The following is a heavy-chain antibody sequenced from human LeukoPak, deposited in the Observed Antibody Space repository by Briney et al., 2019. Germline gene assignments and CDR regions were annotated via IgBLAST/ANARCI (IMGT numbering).Heavy chain of an antibody. Sequence: GESLKISCKVSGYSFVDQWIGWVRQMPGKGLEWMGVIFPGDSDTRYSPSFKGQVTISADKSISTACLQWSSLKASDTAIYYCAKMYGGAITGTFDYWGQGTLVTFSS. CDR3: AKMYGGAITGTFDY. CDR1: GYSFVDQW. J-gene: IGHJ4*02. CDR2: IFPGDSDT. V-gene: IGHV5-51*01. D-gene: IGHD1-20*01.